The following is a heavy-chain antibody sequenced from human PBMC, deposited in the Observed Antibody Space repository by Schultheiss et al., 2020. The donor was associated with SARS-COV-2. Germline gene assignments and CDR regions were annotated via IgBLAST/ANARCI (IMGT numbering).Heavy chain of an antibody. CDR1: GGSFRFYY. D-gene: IGHD7-27*01. CDR2: FSYSGST. V-gene: IGHV4-59*12. Sequence: SQTLSLTCTVSGGSFRFYYWTWIRQPPEKGLEWIGSFSYSGSTNYNPSLKSRVTISVDTSKNQFSLKLSSVTAADTAVYYCARATGVTSHDYWGRGTLVTVAS. J-gene: IGHJ4*02. CDR3: ARATGVTSHDY.